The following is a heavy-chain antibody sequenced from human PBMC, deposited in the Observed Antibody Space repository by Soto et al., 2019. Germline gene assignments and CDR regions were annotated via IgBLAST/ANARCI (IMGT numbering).Heavy chain of an antibody. CDR3: ARDELAARPNYYYYGMDV. Sequence: ASVKVSCQASGYTFTSYGISWVRQAPGQGLEWMGWISAYNGNTNYAQKLQGRVTMTTDTSTSTAYTELRSLRSDDTAVYYCARDELAARPNYYYYGMDVWGQGTTVTAP. J-gene: IGHJ6*02. CDR2: ISAYNGNT. CDR1: GYTFTSYG. D-gene: IGHD6-6*01. V-gene: IGHV1-18*01.